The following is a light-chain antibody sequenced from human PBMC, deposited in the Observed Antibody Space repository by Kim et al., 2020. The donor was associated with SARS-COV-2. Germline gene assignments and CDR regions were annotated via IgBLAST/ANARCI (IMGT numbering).Light chain of an antibody. V-gene: IGLV3-19*01. CDR2: GKN. Sequence: VDLGQTVRITCQGDSLRSYYASWYQQKPGQAPVLVIYGKNNRPSGITDRFSGSSSGNTASLTITGAQAEDEADYYCNSRDSSGNHVFGTGTKVTVL. CDR1: SLRSYY. CDR3: NSRDSSGNHV. J-gene: IGLJ1*01.